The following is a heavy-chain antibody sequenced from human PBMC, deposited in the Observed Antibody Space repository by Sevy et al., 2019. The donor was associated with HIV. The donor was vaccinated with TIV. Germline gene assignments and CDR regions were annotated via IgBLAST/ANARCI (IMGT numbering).Heavy chain of an antibody. Sequence: GGSLRLSCAASGFIFSNYNMNWVRQAPGKGLEWVASISSGSSFTYYADSVKGRFAVSRDNSKNSLSLQMNSVRAADTGVYYCARATDPRYCSGTSCYTGALDLWGQGALVTVSS. CDR2: ISSGSSFT. J-gene: IGHJ4*02. V-gene: IGHV3-21*01. D-gene: IGHD2-2*02. CDR1: GFIFSNYN. CDR3: ARATDPRYCSGTSCYTGALDL.